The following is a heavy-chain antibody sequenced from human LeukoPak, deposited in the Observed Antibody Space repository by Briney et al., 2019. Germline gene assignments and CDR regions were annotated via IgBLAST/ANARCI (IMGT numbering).Heavy chain of an antibody. CDR1: GFTFSSHW. Sequence: GGSLRLSCAASGFTFSSHWMSWVRQAPGKGLEWVANIKQDGTEKYYVDSVKGRFTISRDDAKNSLYLQMNSLRAEDTAVYYCARVRPQFRGGDYVLDRFDYWGQGTLVTVSS. CDR3: ARVRPQFRGGDYVLDRFDY. V-gene: IGHV3-7*01. CDR2: IKQDGTEK. D-gene: IGHD4-17*01. J-gene: IGHJ4*02.